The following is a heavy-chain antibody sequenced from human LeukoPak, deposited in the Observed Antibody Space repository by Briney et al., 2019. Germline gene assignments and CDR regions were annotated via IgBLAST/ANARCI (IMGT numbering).Heavy chain of an antibody. Sequence: GSLRLSCAASGFTFSSYWMHWVRQAPGKGLVWVSRINTDGSSTSYADSVKGRFTISRDNAKNTLYLQMDSLRAEDTAVYYCTRAITVGGITIPFDLWGRGTQVTVSS. D-gene: IGHD3-3*01. CDR1: GFTFSSYW. CDR3: TRAITVGGITIPFDL. CDR2: INTDGSST. J-gene: IGHJ2*01. V-gene: IGHV3-74*01.